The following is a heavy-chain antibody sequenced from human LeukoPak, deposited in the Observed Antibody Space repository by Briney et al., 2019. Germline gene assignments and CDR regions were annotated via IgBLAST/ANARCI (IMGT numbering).Heavy chain of an antibody. CDR1: GFTFTIYT. V-gene: IGHV3-48*01. Sequence: GGSLRLSCAASGFTFTIYTMHWVRQAPGKGLESVSYMDSSSNTIYYADSVEGRFTISRDNAKKSLSLQMNSLRAGDTAVYYCTRDMTAGAFDVWGQGTMVTVSS. CDR3: TRDMTAGAFDV. CDR2: MDSSSNTI. D-gene: IGHD2-21*02. J-gene: IGHJ3*01.